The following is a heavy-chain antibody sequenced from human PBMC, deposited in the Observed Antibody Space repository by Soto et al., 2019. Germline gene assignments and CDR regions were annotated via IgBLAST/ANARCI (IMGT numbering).Heavy chain of an antibody. CDR2: INHSGST. D-gene: IGHD2-2*01. J-gene: IGHJ6*02. CDR1: GGSFSGYY. V-gene: IGHV4-34*01. CDR3: AREEVPQWFTRGYYGMDV. Sequence: ASETLSLTCAVYGGSFSGYYWTWIRQPPGKGLEWIGDINHSGSTNYNSSLKSRVTISVDTSNNQLSLKLRSVTAADTAVYYCAREEVPQWFTRGYYGMDVWGQGTTVTVSS.